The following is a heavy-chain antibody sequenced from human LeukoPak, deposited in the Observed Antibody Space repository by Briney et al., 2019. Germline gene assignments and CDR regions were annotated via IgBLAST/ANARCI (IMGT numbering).Heavy chain of an antibody. CDR2: IIPIFGTA. J-gene: IGHJ2*01. CDR3: ARSQPLAYFDL. V-gene: IGHV1-69*06. Sequence: PVASVKVSCKASGGSFNSYVISWGRQAPGQGLKWMGGIIPIFGTANYAQKFQGRVTITADKSTNTAYMELSSLRSEDTAVYYCARSQPLAYFDLWGRGTLVTVSS. CDR1: GGSFNSYV.